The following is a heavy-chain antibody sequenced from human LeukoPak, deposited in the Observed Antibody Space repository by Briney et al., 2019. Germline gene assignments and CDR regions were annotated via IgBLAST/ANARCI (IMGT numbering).Heavy chain of an antibody. CDR3: VRDPFSPGDY. D-gene: IGHD2-2*01. CDR1: GITFSSYA. J-gene: IGHJ4*02. CDR2: ISGSGART. Sequence: GGSLRLSCAASGITFSSYAMSWVRQAPGKGLEWVSGISGSGARTYYADSVKGRFTISRDNSKNRMYLQMNSLRAEDTAVYHCVRDPFSPGDYWGQGVLVTVSS. V-gene: IGHV3-23*01.